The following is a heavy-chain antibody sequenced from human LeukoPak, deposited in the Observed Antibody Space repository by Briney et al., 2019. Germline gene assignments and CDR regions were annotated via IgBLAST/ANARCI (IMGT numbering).Heavy chain of an antibody. CDR3: ARDLAGNYYGSGSPRYFEN. V-gene: IGHV3-21*01. CDR2: ISSSSSYI. Sequence: PGGSLRLSCAVSGFTFSSYSMNWVRQAPGKGLEWVSSISSSSSYIYYADSVKGRFTISRDNAKNSLHLQMNSLRAEDTAVYYCARDLAGNYYGSGSPRYFENWGQGTLVTVSS. D-gene: IGHD3-10*01. J-gene: IGHJ4*02. CDR1: GFTFSSYS.